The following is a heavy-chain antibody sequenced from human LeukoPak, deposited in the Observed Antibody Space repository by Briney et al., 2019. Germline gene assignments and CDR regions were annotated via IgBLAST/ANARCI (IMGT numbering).Heavy chain of an antibody. J-gene: IGHJ5*02. D-gene: IGHD7-27*01. CDR1: GGSISSSSYY. Sequence: KTSETLSLTCTVSGGSISSSSYYWGWIRQPPGKGLEWIGSIYYSGSTYYNPSLKSRVTISVDTSKNQFSLKLSSVTAADTAVYYCARGPRGWFDPWGQGTLVTVSS. V-gene: IGHV4-39*01. CDR2: IYYSGST. CDR3: ARGPRGWFDP.